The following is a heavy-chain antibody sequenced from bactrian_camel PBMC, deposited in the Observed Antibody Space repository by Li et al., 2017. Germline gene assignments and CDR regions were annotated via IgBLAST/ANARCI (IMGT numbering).Heavy chain of an antibody. V-gene: IGHV3S53*01. Sequence: HVQLVESGGDSVQAGGSLRLSCVASGYTSSKYCMAWFRQAPGKEREAVANIELDGRSTYADFVKGRFIISKDNAKSTLFLEMNSLKPEDTATYYCVATGYFGVRPGRCPLGFPSPVYSHFGRGTQVTVS. CDR1: GYTSSKYC. CDR2: IELDGRS. J-gene: IGHJ4*01. D-gene: IGHD5*01.